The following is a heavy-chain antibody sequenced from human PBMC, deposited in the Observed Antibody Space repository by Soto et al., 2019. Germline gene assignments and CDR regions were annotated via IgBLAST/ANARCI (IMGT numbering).Heavy chain of an antibody. CDR3: ASNSQTLSSYDFWSGYYTPYYYYYMTS. V-gene: IGHV3-7*01. CDR1: GFTFSSYW. D-gene: IGHD3-3*01. Sequence: GGSLRLSCAASGFTFSSYWMSWVRQAPGKGLEWVANIKQDGSEKYYVDSVKGRFTISRDNAKNSLYLQMNSLRAEDTAVYYCASNSQTLSSYDFWSGYYTPYYYYYMTSGAKGPRSPSP. CDR2: IKQDGSEK. J-gene: IGHJ6*03.